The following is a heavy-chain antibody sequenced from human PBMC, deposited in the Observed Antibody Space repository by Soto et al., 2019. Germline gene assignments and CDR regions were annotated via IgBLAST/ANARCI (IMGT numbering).Heavy chain of an antibody. J-gene: IGHJ6*02. CDR2: IYYSGST. CDR1: GGSVSSGSYY. CDR3: ARDPSVAAPGGMDV. Sequence: SETLSLTCTVSGGSVSSGSYYWSWIRQPPGKGLEWIGYIYYSGSTNYNPSLKTRVTISVDTSKNQFSLKLSSVTAADTAVYYCARDPSVAAPGGMDVWGQGTTVT. D-gene: IGHD6-6*01. V-gene: IGHV4-61*01.